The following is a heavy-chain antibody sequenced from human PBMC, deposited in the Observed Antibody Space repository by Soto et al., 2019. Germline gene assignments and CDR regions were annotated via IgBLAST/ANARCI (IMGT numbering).Heavy chain of an antibody. CDR3: ARRPIAAWNWNFDL. Sequence: PSGTLSLTCTVSGGSISSGSYYWDWIRPPPGKGLEWIGGIYYSGSTYYNPSLKSRVTISVDTSNNQFSLKLSSVTAAGTAVYYCARRPIAAWNWNFDLWGRGTLVTVSS. D-gene: IGHD6-6*01. CDR1: GGSISSGSYY. CDR2: IYYSGST. J-gene: IGHJ2*01. V-gene: IGHV4-39*01.